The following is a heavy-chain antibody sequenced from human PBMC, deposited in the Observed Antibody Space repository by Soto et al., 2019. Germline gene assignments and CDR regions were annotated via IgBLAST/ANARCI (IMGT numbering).Heavy chain of an antibody. Sequence: XGTLSLTCAVCGGSVSGYYLSGIRQPPGKGLEWIGEINHSGSTNYNPSLKSRVTISVDTSKNQFSLKLSSVTAADTAVYYCALPWFGDAYYYGMDVWGQGTTVTVSS. CDR3: ALPWFGDAYYYGMDV. CDR1: GGSVSGYY. CDR2: INHSGST. J-gene: IGHJ6*02. D-gene: IGHD3-10*01. V-gene: IGHV4-34*01.